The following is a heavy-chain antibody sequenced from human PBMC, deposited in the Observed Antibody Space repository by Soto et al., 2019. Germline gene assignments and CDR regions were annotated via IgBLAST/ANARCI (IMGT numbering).Heavy chain of an antibody. V-gene: IGHV3-7*01. CDR1: GFTFSNYW. J-gene: IGHJ6*02. CDR3: ARGGSEGVYHYYCVDV. CDR2: IKEDGSEE. Sequence: SGGSLRLSCAASGFTFSNYWMSWVRQAPGKGLEWVANIKEDGSEEYYLDSVKGRFSISRDNARNSLYLRMDSLRAEDAAVYYCARGGSEGVYHYYCVDVWGQGTTVTVSS.